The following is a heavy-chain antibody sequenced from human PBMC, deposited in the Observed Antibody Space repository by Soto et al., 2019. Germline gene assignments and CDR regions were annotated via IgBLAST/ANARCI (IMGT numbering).Heavy chain of an antibody. CDR3: AGQVVVVVAATNYGMDV. CDR1: GGTFSSYA. D-gene: IGHD2-15*01. J-gene: IGHJ6*02. V-gene: IGHV1-69*13. Sequence: GASVKVSCKASGGTFSSYAISWARQAPGQGLEWMGGIIPIFGTANYAQKFQGRVTITADESTSTAYMELSSLRSEDTAVYYCAGQVVVVVAATNYGMDVWGQGTTDTVSS. CDR2: IIPIFGTA.